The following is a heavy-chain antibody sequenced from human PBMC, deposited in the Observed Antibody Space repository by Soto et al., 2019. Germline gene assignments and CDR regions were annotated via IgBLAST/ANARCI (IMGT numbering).Heavy chain of an antibody. Sequence: QVQLQQWGAGLLKPSETLSLTCAVYGGSFSGYYWSWIRKPPRKGLEWMGEINHSGITNYNPSLTSRVTISVDTSKNQVPLKLSSVNAADTAVDCCARGYSSGRYYYYMDVWGKGTTVNVSS. CDR2: INHSGIT. CDR1: GGSFSGYY. CDR3: ARGYSSGRYYYYMDV. V-gene: IGHV4-34*01. J-gene: IGHJ6*03. D-gene: IGHD6-19*01.